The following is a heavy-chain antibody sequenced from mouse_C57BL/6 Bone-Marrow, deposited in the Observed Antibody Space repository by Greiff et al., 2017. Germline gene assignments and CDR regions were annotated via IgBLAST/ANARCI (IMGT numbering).Heavy chain of an antibody. CDR2: INPSDSDT. Sequence: QVQLQQPGAELVKPGASVKVSCKASGYTFTSYWMHWVKQRPGQGLEWIGRINPSDSDTNYNQKFKGKATLTVDKSSSTAYMQLSSPTSEDSAVYYCARPRTVWYFDFWGTGTTVTVSS. CDR3: ARPRTVWYFDF. J-gene: IGHJ1*03. V-gene: IGHV1-74*01. CDR1: GYTFTSYW.